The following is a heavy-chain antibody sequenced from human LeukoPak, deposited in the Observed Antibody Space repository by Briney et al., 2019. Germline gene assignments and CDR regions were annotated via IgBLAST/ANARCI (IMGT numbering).Heavy chain of an antibody. CDR3: ARVGRGYSFKVYYFDY. CDR1: GFTFSSHG. D-gene: IGHD5-18*01. Sequence: GGTLRLSCAASGFTFSSHGMNWVRQAPGKGLEWVSGIIPSGHTTYYADSVRGRFTISRDYSKNTLYLQMNSLRGEDTAVYYCARVGRGYSFKVYYFDYWGQGTLVTVSS. J-gene: IGHJ4*02. V-gene: IGHV3-23*01. CDR2: IIPSGHTT.